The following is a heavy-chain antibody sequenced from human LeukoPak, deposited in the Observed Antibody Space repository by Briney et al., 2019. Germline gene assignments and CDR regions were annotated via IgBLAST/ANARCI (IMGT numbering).Heavy chain of an antibody. V-gene: IGHV4-38-2*01. D-gene: IGHD5-12*01. CDR3: VRHGGHSGFVPYDF. CDR1: GYSISNGYY. CDR2: IYHSGST. Sequence: PSETLSLTCAVSGYSISNGYYWAWIRQPPGKGLEWIGSIYHSGSTYYKPSLKSRVTISVDTAKNQCSLNVNSVTATVPAVYYCVRHGGHSGFVPYDFWGQRTLVTVSS. J-gene: IGHJ4*02.